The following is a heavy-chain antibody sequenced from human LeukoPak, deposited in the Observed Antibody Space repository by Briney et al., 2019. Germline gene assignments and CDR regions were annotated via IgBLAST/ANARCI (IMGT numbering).Heavy chain of an antibody. V-gene: IGHV4-59*01. J-gene: IGHJ3*02. D-gene: IGHD2-21*01. Sequence: SETLSLTCTVSGDSISSSYWSWIRQSPGKGLEWVGYIHHSGNTNSSPPLKSRVTISVDTPKNQFSLKLSSVTAADTAVYYCVRWQYCGGNCYFSAFDIWGQGTMVTVSS. CDR3: VRWQYCGGNCYFSAFDI. CDR1: GDSISSSY. CDR2: IHHSGNT.